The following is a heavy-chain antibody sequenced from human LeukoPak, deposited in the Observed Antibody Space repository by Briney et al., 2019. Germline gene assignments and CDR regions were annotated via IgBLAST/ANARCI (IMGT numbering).Heavy chain of an antibody. CDR3: ARGEEYYDFWSGYHLYYFDY. D-gene: IGHD3-3*01. CDR2: MNPNSGNT. J-gene: IGHJ4*02. CDR1: GYTFTSYD. Sequence: ASVKVSCKASGYTFTSYDINWVRRATGQGLEWMGWMNPNSGNTGYAQKFQGRVTMTRNTSISTAYMELSSLRSEDTAVYYCARGEEYYDFWSGYHLYYFDYWGQGTLVTVSS. V-gene: IGHV1-8*01.